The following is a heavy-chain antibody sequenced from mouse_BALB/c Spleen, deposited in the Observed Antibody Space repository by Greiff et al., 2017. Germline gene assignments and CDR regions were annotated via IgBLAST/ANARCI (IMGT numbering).Heavy chain of an antibody. CDR2: IDPFNGGT. V-gene: IGHV1S135*01. J-gene: IGHJ4*01. Sequence: VQLQQSGPELMKPGASVKISCKASGYSFTSYYMHWVKQSHGKSLEWIGYIDPFNGGTSYNQKFKGKATLTVDKSSSTAYMHLSSLTSEDSAVYYCARGVDAMDYWGQGTSVTVSS. CDR3: ARGVDAMDY. CDR1: GYSFTSYY. D-gene: IGHD1-1*02.